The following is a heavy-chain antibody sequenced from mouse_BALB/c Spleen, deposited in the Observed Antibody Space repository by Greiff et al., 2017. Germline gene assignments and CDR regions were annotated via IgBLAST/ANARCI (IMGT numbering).Heavy chain of an antibody. V-gene: IGHV1-87*01. Sequence: VQLQQSGAELARPGASVKLSCKASGYTFTSYWMQWVKQRPGQGLEWIGAIYPGDGDTRYTQKFKGKATLTADKSSSTAYMQLSSLASEDSAVYYCARNDYYGSSHPFAYWGQGTLVTVSA. J-gene: IGHJ3*01. CDR1: GYTFTSYW. CDR3: ARNDYYGSSHPFAY. CDR2: IYPGDGDT. D-gene: IGHD1-1*01.